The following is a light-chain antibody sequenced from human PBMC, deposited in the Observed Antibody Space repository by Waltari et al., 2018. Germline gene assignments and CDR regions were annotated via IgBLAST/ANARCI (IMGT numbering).Light chain of an antibody. Sequence: QLVLTQSPSASASLGASVKLTCTLSSGHSSHVIAWLQPRPEKGPRYLMKVNSDGSHNKGDEIPDRFSGSSSGAERYLTISSLQSEDEGDYYCQTGGHGTWVFGGGTKLTVL. CDR2: VNSDGSH. V-gene: IGLV4-69*01. J-gene: IGLJ3*02. CDR3: QTGGHGTWV. CDR1: SGHSSHV.